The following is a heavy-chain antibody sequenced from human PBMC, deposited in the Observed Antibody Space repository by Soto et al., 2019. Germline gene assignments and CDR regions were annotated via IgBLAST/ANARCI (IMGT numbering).Heavy chain of an antibody. CDR3: ARRVGRYSSGWKYAFDI. D-gene: IGHD6-19*01. CDR1: GGSTSSHY. CDR2: INHSGST. Sequence: SETLSLTCTVSGGSTSSHYWSWIRQPPGQGLEWIGEINHSGSTNYNPSLKSRVTISVDTSKNQFSLKLSSVTAADTAVYYCARRVGRYSSGWKYAFDIWGQGTMVTVSS. V-gene: IGHV4-34*01. J-gene: IGHJ3*02.